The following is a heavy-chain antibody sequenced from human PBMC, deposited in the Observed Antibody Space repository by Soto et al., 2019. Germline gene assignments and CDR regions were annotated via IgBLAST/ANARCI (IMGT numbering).Heavy chain of an antibody. D-gene: IGHD6-13*01. Sequence: QVPLVQSGAEVKKPGSSVKVSCKASGGTFSSYAISWVRQAPGQGLEWMGGIIPIFGTANYAQKFQGRVTITADESTSTAYMELSSLRSEDTAVYYCARGVAAAGTRSFDYWGQGTLVTVSS. V-gene: IGHV1-69*01. CDR3: ARGVAAAGTRSFDY. CDR1: GGTFSSYA. CDR2: IIPIFGTA. J-gene: IGHJ4*02.